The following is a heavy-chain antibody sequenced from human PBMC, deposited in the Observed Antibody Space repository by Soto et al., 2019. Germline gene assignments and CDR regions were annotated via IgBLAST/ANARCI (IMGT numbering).Heavy chain of an antibody. V-gene: IGHV3-23*01. J-gene: IGHJ4*02. D-gene: IGHD3-16*01. CDR2: INGGSTVT. CDR3: AANGGLDY. Sequence: VQLLESGGGLVQPGGSVRLSCEASGFTFSSYSMTWVRQAPGKGLEWVSAINGGSTVTYYTDSVRGRFTISRDKSKNTLYQQRNSLRAEDTALYYCAANGGLDYWGQGTLVTVSS. CDR1: GFTFSSYS.